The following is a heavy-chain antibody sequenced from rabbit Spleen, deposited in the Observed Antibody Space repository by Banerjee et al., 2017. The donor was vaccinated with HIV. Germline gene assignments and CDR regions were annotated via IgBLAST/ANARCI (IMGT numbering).Heavy chain of an antibody. Sequence: QQQLEESGGGLVKPGGTLTLTCKASGIDFSSYYYICWVRQAPGKGLEWISCIAGSSSGFTYSATWATGRFTISKTSSTTVTLQMTSLTVADTATYFCARDTASSFSSYGMDLWGQGTLVTVS. J-gene: IGHJ6*01. D-gene: IGHD8-1*01. CDR1: GIDFSSYYY. V-gene: IGHV1S45*01. CDR2: IAGSSSGFT. CDR3: ARDTASSFSSYGMDL.